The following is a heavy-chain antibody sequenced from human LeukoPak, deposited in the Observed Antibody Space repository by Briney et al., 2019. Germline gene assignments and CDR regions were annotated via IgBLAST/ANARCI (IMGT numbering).Heavy chain of an antibody. D-gene: IGHD3-16*01. CDR3: ARLPEYGGY. CDR2: IYYSGST. J-gene: IGHJ4*02. Sequence: ASETLSLTCTVSGGSISSYYWSWIRQPPGKGLECIGYIYYSGSTNYNPSLKSRVTISVDTSKNQFSLKLSSVTAADTAVYYCARLPEYGGYWGQGTLVTVSS. V-gene: IGHV4-59*01. CDR1: GGSISSYY.